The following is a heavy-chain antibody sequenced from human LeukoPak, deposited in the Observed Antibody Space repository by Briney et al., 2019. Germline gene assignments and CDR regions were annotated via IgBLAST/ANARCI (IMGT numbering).Heavy chain of an antibody. V-gene: IGHV1-8*01. CDR2: MNPKSGNT. CDR3: ARGRTTVTYNWFDP. CDR1: GYTFTSYG. D-gene: IGHD4-17*01. J-gene: IGHJ5*02. Sequence: ASVKVSCKASGYTFTSYGINWVRQATGQGLEWMGWMNPKSGNTGYAQKFQGRVTMTRNTSISTAYMELSSLRSEDTAVYYCARGRTTVTYNWFDPWGQGTLVTVSS.